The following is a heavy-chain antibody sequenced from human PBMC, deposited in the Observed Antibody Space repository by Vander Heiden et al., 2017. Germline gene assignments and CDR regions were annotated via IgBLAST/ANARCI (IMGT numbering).Heavy chain of an antibody. D-gene: IGHD2-2*01. CDR2: IYYSGST. J-gene: IGHJ5*02. CDR1: GGSISRGDYY. V-gene: IGHV4-30-4*01. CDR3: AREGYCSITICPTGWFDP. Sequence: QVQLQDAGPGLVKPSQTLSLTCTVPGGSISRGDYYWSWIRQPPGKGLEWIGYIYYSGSTYYNTSLKRRVTISVDTSKNQFSLKLSSVTAADKPVYYCAREGYCSITICPTGWFDPWGHGSLVTDST.